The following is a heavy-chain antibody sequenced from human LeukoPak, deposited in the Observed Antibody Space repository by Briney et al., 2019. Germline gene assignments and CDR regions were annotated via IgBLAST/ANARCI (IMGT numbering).Heavy chain of an antibody. Sequence: KAGGSLRLSCAASGFTFSATWMNWVRQPPGKGLEWIGEVNHSGRTNYNPSLKSRVTMSVDMSKNQFSLKLSSVTAADTAVYYCARGRFNWGPWGQETLVTVSS. D-gene: IGHD1-1*01. CDR3: ARGRFNWGP. J-gene: IGHJ5*02. CDR2: VNHSGRT. V-gene: IGHV4-34*01. CDR1: GFTFSATW.